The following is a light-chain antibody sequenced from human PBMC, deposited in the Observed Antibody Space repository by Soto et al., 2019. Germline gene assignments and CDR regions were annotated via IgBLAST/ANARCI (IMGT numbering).Light chain of an antibody. CDR2: AAS. J-gene: IGKJ1*01. V-gene: IGKV1-39*01. CDR1: QTINTF. CDR3: QQSYKTPRT. Sequence: DIQMTQSPSSLSASVGDSVTITCRASQTINTFLNWYQHKPEKAPKLLIYAASLLQNGVPSRFSGGGSGTDFTLTISNLQPDDFAIYYCQQSYKTPRTFGHGTQVDI.